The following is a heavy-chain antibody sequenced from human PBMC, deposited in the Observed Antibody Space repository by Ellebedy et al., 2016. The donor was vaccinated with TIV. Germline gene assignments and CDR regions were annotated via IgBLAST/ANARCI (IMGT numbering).Heavy chain of an antibody. D-gene: IGHD4/OR15-4a*01. CDR1: GGSFSRSA. J-gene: IGHJ4*02. Sequence: AASVKVSCKASGGSFSRSAINWVRRAPGQGLEWMGRIIPILGVTNYAQELQGRVAFTADKSMNTAYMELSSLRLEDTAVYFCARWDGYGGTFQGPFDWWGQGTLVTVSS. V-gene: IGHV1-69*04. CDR2: IIPILGVT. CDR3: ARWDGYGGTFQGPFDW.